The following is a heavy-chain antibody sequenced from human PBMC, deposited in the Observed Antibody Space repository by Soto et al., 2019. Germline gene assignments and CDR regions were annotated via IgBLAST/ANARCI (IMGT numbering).Heavy chain of an antibody. CDR2: VKDGGHT. CDR1: GGSLSGYY. Sequence: QVQLQQWGAGLLKPSETLSLNCAVTGGSLSGYYWSWIRQPPGKGLAWIGEVKDGGHTNYSPSLRGRVTISSDTSSNQFSLRLNSVTAADTGVYYCARGQEGVVATHWDQGSLVTVSS. J-gene: IGHJ4*02. CDR3: ARGQEGVVATH. V-gene: IGHV4-34*01. D-gene: IGHD5-12*01.